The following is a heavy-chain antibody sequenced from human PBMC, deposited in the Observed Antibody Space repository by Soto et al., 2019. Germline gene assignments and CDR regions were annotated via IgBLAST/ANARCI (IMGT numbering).Heavy chain of an antibody. CDR1: GYTFTSYG. J-gene: IGHJ4*02. CDR2: ISAYNGNT. CDR3: AADETPAIAAAGI. D-gene: IGHD6-13*01. Sequence: ASVKVCCKASGYTFTSYGISWVRQAPGQGLEWMGWISAYNGNTNYAQKLQGRVTMTTDTSTSTAYMELRSLRSEDTAVYYCAADETPAIAAAGIWGQGTLVTVSS. V-gene: IGHV1-18*01.